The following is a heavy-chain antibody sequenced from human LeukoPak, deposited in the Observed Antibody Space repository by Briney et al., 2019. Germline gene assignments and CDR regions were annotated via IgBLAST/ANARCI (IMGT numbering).Heavy chain of an antibody. CDR2: ISAYNGNT. Sequence: ASVKVSCKASGYTFTSYGISWVRQAPGQGLEWMGWISAYNGNTNYAQKLQGRVTMTTDTSTSTAYMELRSLRSDDTAVYYCARFRVPAAPADYYYGMDVWGQGTTVTVSS. CDR1: GYTFTSYG. D-gene: IGHD2-2*01. CDR3: ARFRVPAAPADYYYGMDV. J-gene: IGHJ6*02. V-gene: IGHV1-18*01.